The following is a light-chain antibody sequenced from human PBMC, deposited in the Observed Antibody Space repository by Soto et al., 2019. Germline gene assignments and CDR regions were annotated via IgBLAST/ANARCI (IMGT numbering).Light chain of an antibody. V-gene: IGKV1-39*01. CDR2: AAS. CDR3: QQYGSSPIT. Sequence: IQLTQSPSSLSASVGERVSLTCRASQTISRYLNWYQQKPGKAPQLLIYAASSLQSGVPSRFSGSGSGTDFTLTISRLEPEDFAVYYCQQYGSSPITFGQGTRLEI. CDR1: QTISRY. J-gene: IGKJ5*01.